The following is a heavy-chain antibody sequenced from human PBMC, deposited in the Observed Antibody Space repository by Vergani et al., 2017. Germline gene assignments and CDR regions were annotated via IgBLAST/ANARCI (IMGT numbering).Heavy chain of an antibody. J-gene: IGHJ6*02. V-gene: IGHV1-69*01. CDR3: ARSWCCGDCPRDYYGMDV. CDR2: IIPIFGTA. D-gene: IGHD2-21*02. CDR1: GGTFSSYA. Sequence: QVQLVQSGAEVKKPGSSVKVSCKASGGTFSSYAISWVRQAPGQGLEWMGGIIPIFGTANYAQKFQSRVTITADESTGTAYMELSSLRSEDTAVYYCARSWCCGDCPRDYYGMDVWGQGTTVTVSS.